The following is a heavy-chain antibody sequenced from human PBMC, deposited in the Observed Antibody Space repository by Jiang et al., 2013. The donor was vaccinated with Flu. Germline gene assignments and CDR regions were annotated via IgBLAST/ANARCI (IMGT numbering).Heavy chain of an antibody. Sequence: QTLSLTCAISGDSVSSNSAAWNWIRQSPSRGLEWLGRTYYRSKWYNDYAVSVKSRITINPDTSKNQFSLQLNSVTPEDTAVYYCARVEYCTNGVCYRENYYGMDVVGQRDPRSPSP. J-gene: IGHJ6*04. V-gene: IGHV6-1*01. CDR2: TYYRSKWYN. CDR3: ARVEYCTNGVCYRENYYGMDV. D-gene: IGHD2-8*01. CDR1: GDSVSSNSAA.